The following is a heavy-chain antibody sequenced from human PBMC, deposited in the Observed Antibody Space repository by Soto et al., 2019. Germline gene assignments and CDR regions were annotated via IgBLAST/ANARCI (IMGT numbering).Heavy chain of an antibody. J-gene: IGHJ4*02. V-gene: IGHV3-23*01. CDR2: ISGTGGT. CDR1: GFTFSSHV. Sequence: EVQLWESGGGLVQPGGSLRLSCAVSGFTFSSHVMSWVRQAPGKGLEWVSAISGTGGTYYADSVKSRFTTSRDNSKNALYLQMNNLRDEDTAVYYCTKDRRGAYCSGGICYSPDYWGQGTLVIVSS. CDR3: TKDRRGAYCSGGICYSPDY. D-gene: IGHD2-15*01.